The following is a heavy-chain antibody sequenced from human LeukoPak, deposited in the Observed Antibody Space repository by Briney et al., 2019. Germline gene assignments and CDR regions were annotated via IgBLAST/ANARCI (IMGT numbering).Heavy chain of an antibody. CDR3: VMSGKDY. D-gene: IGHD1-26*01. CDR1: GGTFSSYA. CDR2: ISGSGGST. J-gene: IGHJ4*02. V-gene: IGHV3-23*01. Sequence: GASVKVSCKASGGTFSSYAMSWVRQAPGKGLEWVSAISGSGGSTYYADSVKGRFTISRDNSKNTLYLQMNSLRAEDTAVYYCVMSGKDYWGQGTLVTVSS.